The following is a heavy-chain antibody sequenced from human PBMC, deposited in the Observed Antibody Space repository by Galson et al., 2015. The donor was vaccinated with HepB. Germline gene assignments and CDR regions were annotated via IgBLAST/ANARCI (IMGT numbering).Heavy chain of an antibody. Sequence: SLRLSCAASGFTFSSYSMNWVRQAPGKGLEWVSYISSSSSTIYYADSVKGRFTISRDNAKNSLYLQMNSLRAEDTAVYYCARDLYCSSTSCYAVPYYYYYGMDVWGQGTTVTVSS. V-gene: IGHV3-48*01. CDR2: ISSSSSTI. CDR1: GFTFSSYS. J-gene: IGHJ6*02. D-gene: IGHD2-2*01. CDR3: ARDLYCSSTSCYAVPYYYYYGMDV.